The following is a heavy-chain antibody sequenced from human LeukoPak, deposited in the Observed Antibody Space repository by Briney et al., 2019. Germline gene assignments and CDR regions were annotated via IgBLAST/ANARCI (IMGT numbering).Heavy chain of an antibody. D-gene: IGHD6-19*01. J-gene: IGHJ4*02. CDR3: ASTIQWLVYFDY. Sequence: GGSLRLSCAASGFTFSIYWMNWVRQAPGKGLEWVAHIQQDGGEKYYADSVKGRFTISRDNSKNTLYLQMNSLRAEDTAVYYCASTIQWLVYFDYWGQGTLVTVSS. V-gene: IGHV3-7*01. CDR1: GFTFSIYW. CDR2: IQQDGGEK.